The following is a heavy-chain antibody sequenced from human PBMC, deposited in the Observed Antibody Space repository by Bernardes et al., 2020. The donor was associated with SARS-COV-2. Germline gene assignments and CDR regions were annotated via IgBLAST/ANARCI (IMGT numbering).Heavy chain of an antibody. Sequence: SQTLSLTCAISGESVSSKSAAWNWIRQSPSRGLEWLGRTYYRSKWYTDYAISVNSRIVINTDTSKNHFSLHLTSVTPEDTAVYFCARAKPSASDSFHIWGQGTLVTVSS. CDR2: TYYRSKWYT. CDR1: GESVSSKSAA. J-gene: IGHJ3*02. CDR3: ARAKPSASDSFHI. V-gene: IGHV6-1*01.